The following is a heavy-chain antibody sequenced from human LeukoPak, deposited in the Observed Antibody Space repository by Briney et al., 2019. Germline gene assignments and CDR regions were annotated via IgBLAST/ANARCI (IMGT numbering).Heavy chain of an antibody. J-gene: IGHJ4*02. CDR3: AREPDYYDSSGYYPALDY. CDR2: ISAYNGNT. D-gene: IGHD3-22*01. Sequence: ASVTVSCKASGYTFTSYGISWVRQAPGQGLEWMGWISAYNGNTNYAQKLQGRVTMTTDTSTSTACMELRSLRSDDTAVYYCAREPDYYDSSGYYPALDYWGQGTLVTVSS. V-gene: IGHV1-18*01. CDR1: GYTFTSYG.